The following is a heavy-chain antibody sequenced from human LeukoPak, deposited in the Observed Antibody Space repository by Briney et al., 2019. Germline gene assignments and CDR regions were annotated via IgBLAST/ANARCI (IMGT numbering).Heavy chain of an antibody. Sequence: SQTLSLTCTVSGGSISSGGHYWSWIRQHPGKGLEWIGHIYYSGSTDYNPSLKSRVTISVDTSKNQFSLKLSSVSSADTAVYYCAKDLSSTSCCPNYYYYGMDVWGQGTTVTVSS. V-gene: IGHV4-31*03. CDR1: GGSISSGGHY. CDR2: IYYSGST. CDR3: AKDLSSTSCCPNYYYYGMDV. D-gene: IGHD2-2*01. J-gene: IGHJ6*02.